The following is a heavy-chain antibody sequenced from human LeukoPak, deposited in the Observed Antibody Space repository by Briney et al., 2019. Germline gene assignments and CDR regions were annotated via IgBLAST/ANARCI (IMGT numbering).Heavy chain of an antibody. V-gene: IGHV3-30*03. D-gene: IGHD3-10*01. CDR2: ISYDGSNK. CDR1: GFTFSSYG. J-gene: IGHJ4*02. Sequence: GRSLRLSCAASGFTFSSYGMHWVRQAPGKGLEWVAVISYDGSNKYYADSVKGRFTISRDTSHNTLYLQMTGLRVEDTAVYHCVRDGDTAIRGVNFDYWGQGTLVTASS. CDR3: VRDGDTAIRGVNFDY.